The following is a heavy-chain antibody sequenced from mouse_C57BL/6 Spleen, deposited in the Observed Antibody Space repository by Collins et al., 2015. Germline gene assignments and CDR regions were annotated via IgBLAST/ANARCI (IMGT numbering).Heavy chain of an antibody. CDR2: IDPENGDT. J-gene: IGHJ1*03. CDR1: GFNIKDDY. CDR3: TSYYV. D-gene: IGHD1-1*01. Sequence: EVQLLQSGAELVRPGASVKLSCTPSGFNIKDDYMHWVNQRPEQGLEWIGWIDPENGDTEYASKFQGKATITTDTSSNTAYLQLSSLTSEDTAVYCCTSYYVWGTGTTVTVSS. V-gene: IGHV14-4*01.